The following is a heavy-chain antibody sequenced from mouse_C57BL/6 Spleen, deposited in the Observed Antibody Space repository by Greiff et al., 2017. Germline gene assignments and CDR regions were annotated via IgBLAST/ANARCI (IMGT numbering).Heavy chain of an antibody. CDR3: ATYYGSGTCYFDV. J-gene: IGHJ1*03. Sequence: QVQLQQSGAELAKPGASVKLSCKASGYTFTSYWMHWVKQRPGQGLEWIGYINPTGGYTNYNQKFKGKATLTADTSSSTAYMQLSSLTSEDSAVYDGATYYGSGTCYFDVWGTGTTVTVSS. D-gene: IGHD1-1*01. V-gene: IGHV1-7*01. CDR1: GYTFTSYW. CDR2: INPTGGYT.